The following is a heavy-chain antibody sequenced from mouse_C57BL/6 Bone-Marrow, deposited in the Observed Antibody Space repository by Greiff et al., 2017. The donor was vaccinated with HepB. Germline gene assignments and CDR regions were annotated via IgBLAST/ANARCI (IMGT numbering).Heavy chain of an antibody. CDR2: ISSGGSYT. D-gene: IGHD1-1*01. V-gene: IGHV5-6*01. CDR1: GFTFSSYG. J-gene: IGHJ1*03. Sequence: EVQLVESGGDLVKPGGSLKLSCAASGFTFSSYGMSWVRQTPDKRLEWVATISSGGSYTYYPDSVKGRFTISRDNAKTTLYLQMSSLKSEDTAMYYCARHVNYGSYWYFDVWGTGTTVTVSS. CDR3: ARHVNYGSYWYFDV.